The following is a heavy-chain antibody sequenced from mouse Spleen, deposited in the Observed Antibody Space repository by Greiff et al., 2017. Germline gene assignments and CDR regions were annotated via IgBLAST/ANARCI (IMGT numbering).Heavy chain of an antibody. Sequence: EVQGVESGGGLVKPGGSLKLSCAASGFTFSSYAMSWVRQTPEKRLEWVATISSGGSYTYYPDSVKGRFTISRDNAKNTLYLQMSSLRSEDTAMYYCARRNYFDYWGQGTTLTVSS. CDR2: ISSGGSYT. V-gene: IGHV5-9-3*01. J-gene: IGHJ2*01. CDR1: GFTFSSYA. CDR3: ARRNYFDY.